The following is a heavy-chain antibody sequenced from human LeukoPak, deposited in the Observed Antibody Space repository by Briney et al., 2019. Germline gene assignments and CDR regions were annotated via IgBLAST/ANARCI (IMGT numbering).Heavy chain of an antibody. CDR2: INTDGSPT. J-gene: IGHJ4*02. CDR1: GFTFTTYW. Sequence: GGSLRLSCAASGFTFTTYWMHWVRQAPGKGLVWVSRINTDGSPTHYADSVKGRFTISRDNAKNTLYLQMNSLRAEDTAVHYCATSVYDSRFYFDDWGQGTLVTVSS. D-gene: IGHD5/OR15-5a*01. V-gene: IGHV3-74*01. CDR3: ATSVYDSRFYFDD.